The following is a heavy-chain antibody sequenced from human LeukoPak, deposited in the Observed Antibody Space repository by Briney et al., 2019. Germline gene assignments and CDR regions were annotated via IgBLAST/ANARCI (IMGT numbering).Heavy chain of an antibody. CDR1: GYTFTGYY. D-gene: IGHD3-10*01. CDR2: INPNSGGT. CDR3: ARAGSYYYGDNWFDP. V-gene: IGHV1-2*06. Sequence: GASVKVSCKASGYTFTGYYMHWVRQAPGQGLEWMGRINPNSGGTNYAQKFQGRVTMTTDTSTSTAYMELRSLRSDDTAVYYCARAGSYYYGDNWFDPWGQGTLVTVSS. J-gene: IGHJ5*02.